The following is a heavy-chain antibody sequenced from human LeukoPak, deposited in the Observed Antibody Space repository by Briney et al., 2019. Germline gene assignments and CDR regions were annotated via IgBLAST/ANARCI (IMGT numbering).Heavy chain of an antibody. CDR1: GFTFSSYG. CDR3: ARGPYRSGWYPSY. D-gene: IGHD6-19*01. J-gene: IGHJ4*02. Sequence: GRSLRLSCAASGFTFSSYGMHWVRQAPGKGLEWVAVIWYDGSNKYYADSVKGRFTISRDNSKNTLYLQMNSLRAEDTAVYYCARGPYRSGWYPSYWGQGTLVTVSS. CDR2: IWYDGSNK. V-gene: IGHV3-33*01.